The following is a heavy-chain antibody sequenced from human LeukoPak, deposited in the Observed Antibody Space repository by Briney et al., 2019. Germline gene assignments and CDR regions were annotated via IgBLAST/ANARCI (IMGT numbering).Heavy chain of an antibody. D-gene: IGHD3-3*01. Sequence: GGSLRLSCAASGFTFSSYAMSWVRQAPGKGLEWVSAISGSGGSTYYADSVKGRFTISRDNSKNTLYLQMNSLRAEDTAVYYCARDGNSITIFGVVYYYYYGMDVWGQGTTVTVSS. V-gene: IGHV3-23*01. J-gene: IGHJ6*02. CDR2: ISGSGGST. CDR3: ARDGNSITIFGVVYYYYYGMDV. CDR1: GFTFSSYA.